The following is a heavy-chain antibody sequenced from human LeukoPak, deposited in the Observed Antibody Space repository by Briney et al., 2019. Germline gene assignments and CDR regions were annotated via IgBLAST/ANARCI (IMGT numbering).Heavy chain of an antibody. D-gene: IGHD6-13*01. CDR1: GGSISSYY. CDR3: ARDGLQPGWFDP. V-gene: IGHV4-59*01. CDR2: IYYSGST. Sequence: SETLSLTCTVSGGSISSYYWSWIRQPPGKGLEWIGYIYYSGSTNYNPSLTSRVTISVDTSKNQFSLKLSSVTAADTAVYYCARDGLQPGWFDPGGQGTLVTVSS. J-gene: IGHJ5*02.